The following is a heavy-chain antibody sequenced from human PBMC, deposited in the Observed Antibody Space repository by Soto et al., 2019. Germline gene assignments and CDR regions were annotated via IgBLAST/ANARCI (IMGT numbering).Heavy chain of an antibody. Sequence: QVQMQESGPGLVKPSETLSLTCTVSGGSISSYYWSWIRQPPWKGLEWMGYIYYSGSTNYNPSVKGRVTISVDTSKHQFSLRLSSVTAAATDVYYCARDGLTMIRGPTVRAFDIWGQGTIVTVSS. J-gene: IGHJ3*02. CDR2: IYYSGST. CDR3: ARDGLTMIRGPTVRAFDI. D-gene: IGHD3-10*01. CDR1: GGSISSYY. V-gene: IGHV4-59*01.